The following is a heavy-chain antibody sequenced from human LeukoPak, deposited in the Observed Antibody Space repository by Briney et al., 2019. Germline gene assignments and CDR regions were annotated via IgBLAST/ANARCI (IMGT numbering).Heavy chain of an antibody. CDR3: AQDSAIYCTNGVCYHYDY. V-gene: IGHV3-23*01. CDR1: GFTFSDND. Sequence: GGSLRLSCSASGFTFSDNDMNWVRQAPGKGLEWVSAISGSGGSTYYADSVRGRFTISRDNSKNTLYLQMNSLRAEDTAVYYCAQDSAIYCTNGVCYHYDYWGQGTLVTVSS. D-gene: IGHD2-8*01. J-gene: IGHJ4*02. CDR2: ISGSGGST.